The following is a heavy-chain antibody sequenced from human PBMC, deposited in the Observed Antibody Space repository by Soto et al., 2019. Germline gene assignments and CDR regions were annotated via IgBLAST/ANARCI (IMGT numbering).Heavy chain of an antibody. CDR3: VCFECGRTAVVTAMEANGY. CDR1: GFTFSSYW. J-gene: IGHJ4*02. D-gene: IGHD2-21*02. CDR2: VNSDESTT. Sequence: VQLVASGGGLVQPGGSLRLSCAASGFTFSSYWMHWVRQGPGKGLAWVSRVNSDESTTSYADPVKGRFTISRDNAKNTLYLQMRSLRVEDTALYYCVCFECGRTAVVTAMEANGYWGQGTLVTVSS. V-gene: IGHV3-74*01.